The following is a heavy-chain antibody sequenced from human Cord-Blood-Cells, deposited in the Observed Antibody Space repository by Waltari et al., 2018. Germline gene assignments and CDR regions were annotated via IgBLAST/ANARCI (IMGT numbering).Heavy chain of an antibody. D-gene: IGHD6-13*01. CDR1: GFTFSSYW. CDR3: AREDSSSYLDFDY. V-gene: IGHV3-7*01. J-gene: IGHJ4*02. CDR2: IKQDGSEK. Sequence: EVQLVESGGGLVQPGGSLRLSCAASGFTFSSYWMSWVGQAPGKGLEWVANIKQDGSEKYYVDSVKGRFTISRDNAKNSLYLQMNSLRAEDTAVYYCAREDSSSYLDFDYWGQGTLVTVSS.